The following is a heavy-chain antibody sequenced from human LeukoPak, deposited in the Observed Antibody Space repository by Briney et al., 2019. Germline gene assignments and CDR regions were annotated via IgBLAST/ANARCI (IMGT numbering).Heavy chain of an antibody. V-gene: IGHV1-2*04. CDR2: INPNSGGT. D-gene: IGHD6-13*01. CDR3: ARGIAAAGPFDY. J-gene: IGHJ4*02. Sequence: GASVKVSCKASGYTFTGYYMHWVRQAPGQGLEWMGWINPNSGGTNYAQKFQGWVTMTRDTSISTAYMELSSLRSEDTAVYYCARGIAAAGPFDYWGQGTLVTVSS. CDR1: GYTFTGYY.